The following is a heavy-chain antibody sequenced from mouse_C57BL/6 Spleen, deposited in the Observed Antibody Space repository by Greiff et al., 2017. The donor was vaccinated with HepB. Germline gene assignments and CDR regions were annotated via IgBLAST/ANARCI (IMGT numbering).Heavy chain of an antibody. V-gene: IGHV1-53*01. D-gene: IGHD1-1*01. Sequence: VQLQQSGTELVKPGASVKLSCKASGYTFTSYWMHWVKQRPGQGLEWIGNINPSNGGTNYNEKFKSKATLTVDKSSSTAYMQLSSLTSEDSAVYYCARDYYGRGGYFDVWGTGTTVTVSS. J-gene: IGHJ1*03. CDR3: ARDYYGRGGYFDV. CDR1: GYTFTSYW. CDR2: INPSNGGT.